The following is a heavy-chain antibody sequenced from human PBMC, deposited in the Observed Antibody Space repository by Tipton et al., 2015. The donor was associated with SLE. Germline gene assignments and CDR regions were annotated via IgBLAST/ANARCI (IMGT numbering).Heavy chain of an antibody. D-gene: IGHD2-2*02. CDR2: IRSNGGSTYYAST. CDR1: GFTFSSYA. J-gene: IGHJ4*02. Sequence: SLRLSCSASGFTFSSYAMHWVRQAPGKGLEYVSAIRSNGGSTYYASTYYADSVKGRFTISRDNSKNTLYLQMSSLRAEDTAVYYCVKSPGRVVVPAAIGLYFDYWGQGTLVTVSS. V-gene: IGHV3-64D*06. CDR3: VKSPGRVVVPAAIGLYFDY.